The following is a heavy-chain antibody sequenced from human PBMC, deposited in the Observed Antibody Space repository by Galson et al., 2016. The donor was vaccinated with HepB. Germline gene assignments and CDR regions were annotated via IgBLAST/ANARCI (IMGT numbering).Heavy chain of an antibody. J-gene: IGHJ6*03. V-gene: IGHV1-46*01. CDR1: GYTFTTYY. D-gene: IGHD1-26*01. CDR2: INTRVGGT. Sequence: SVKVSCKASGYTFTTYYIHWVRQAPGRGLEWMGKINTRVGGTNYAQKFQGRVTLTSDMSTTTVYLEVSSLTSEDTAVYFCARDGRYQLSSNDYSMDVWGEGPAVTVSS. CDR3: ARDGRYQLSSNDYSMDV.